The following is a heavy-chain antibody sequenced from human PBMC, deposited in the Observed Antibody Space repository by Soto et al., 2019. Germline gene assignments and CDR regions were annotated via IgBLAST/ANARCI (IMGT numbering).Heavy chain of an antibody. D-gene: IGHD6-13*01. Sequence: SVKVSCKASGGTFSSYAISWVRQAPGQGLEWMGGIIPNFGRANYAQKFQGWVTMTRDTSISTAYMELSRLRSDDTAIYYCVRDSSRWFYYYYGMDVWGQGTTVTVS. CDR2: IIPNFGRA. J-gene: IGHJ6*02. CDR1: GGTFSSYA. CDR3: VRDSSRWFYYYYGMDV. V-gene: IGHV1-69*05.